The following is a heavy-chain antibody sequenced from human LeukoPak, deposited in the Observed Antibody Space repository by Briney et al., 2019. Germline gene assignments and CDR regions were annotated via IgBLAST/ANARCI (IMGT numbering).Heavy chain of an antibody. CDR2: IKHDGSEK. CDR3: ARGYSSAFDH. V-gene: IGHV3-7*01. Sequence: GGALRLSCGASGFTFSSYWRNWGGQAPGKGVEGGADIKHDGSEKYSVDSVKGRFTISRDNAKNSLYLQMNSLRAEDTAVYYCARGYSSAFDHWGQGTLVTVSS. CDR1: GFTFSSYW. D-gene: IGHD5-18*01. J-gene: IGHJ4*02.